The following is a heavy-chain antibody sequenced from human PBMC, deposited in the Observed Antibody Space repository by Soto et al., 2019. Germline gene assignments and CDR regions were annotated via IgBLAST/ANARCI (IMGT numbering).Heavy chain of an antibody. CDR1: GGSISSGGYS. Sequence: SETLSLTCAVSGGSISSGGYSWSWIRQPPGKGLEWIGYIYHSGSTYYNPSLKGRVTISVDRSKNQFSLKLSSVTAAGTAVYYCARVASLSGYSYGVDYWGQGTLVTVSS. CDR2: IYHSGST. D-gene: IGHD5-18*01. CDR3: ARVASLSGYSYGVDY. V-gene: IGHV4-30-2*01. J-gene: IGHJ4*02.